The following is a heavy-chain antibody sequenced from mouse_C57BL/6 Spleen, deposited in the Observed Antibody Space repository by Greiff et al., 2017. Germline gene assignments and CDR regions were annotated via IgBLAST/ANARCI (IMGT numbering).Heavy chain of an antibody. J-gene: IGHJ2*01. CDR1: GFTFSSYT. Sequence: EVQLVESGGGLVKPGGSLKLSCAASGFTFSSYTMSWVRQTPEKRLEWVATISGGGGNTYYPDSVKGRFTISRDNAKNTLYLQMSSLRSEDTAMYYCARQKEGDYFDYWGQGTTLTVSS. V-gene: IGHV5-9*04. CDR3: ARQKEGDYFDY. CDR2: ISGGGGNT.